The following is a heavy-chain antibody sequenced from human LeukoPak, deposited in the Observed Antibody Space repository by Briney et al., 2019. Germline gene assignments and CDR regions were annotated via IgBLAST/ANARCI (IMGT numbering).Heavy chain of an antibody. D-gene: IGHD6-19*01. Sequence: PSETLSLTCAVSGYSISSGYYWGWIRQPPGEGLEWIGSIYHSGSTYYNPSLKSRVTISVDTSKNQFSLKLSSVTAADTAVYYCARGSGSGWPIDYWGQGTLVTVSS. CDR2: IYHSGST. V-gene: IGHV4-38-2*01. CDR1: GYSISSGYY. J-gene: IGHJ4*02. CDR3: ARGSGSGWPIDY.